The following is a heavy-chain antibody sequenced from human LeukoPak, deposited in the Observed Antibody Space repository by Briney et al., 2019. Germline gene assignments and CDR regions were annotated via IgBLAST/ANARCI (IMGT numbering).Heavy chain of an antibody. CDR3: AKLGDSYYYYYMDV. CDR2: IYYSGST. CDR1: GGSISSYY. D-gene: IGHD3-22*01. J-gene: IGHJ6*03. V-gene: IGHV4-59*01. Sequence: PSEPLSLTCTVPGGSISSYYWSWIRQPPGKGLEGIGYIYYSGSTNYNPSLKRRVTLSVDTSKNQFSLKLSSVTAADTAVYYCAKLGDSYYYYYMDVWGKGTTVSISS.